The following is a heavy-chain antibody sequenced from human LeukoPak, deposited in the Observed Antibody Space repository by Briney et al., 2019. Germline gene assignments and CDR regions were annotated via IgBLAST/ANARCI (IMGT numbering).Heavy chain of an antibody. CDR2: LSSGSTYI. CDR3: TSDRASSDY. D-gene: IGHD3-10*01. Sequence: PGGSLRLSCAASGFTFTAYSMNWVRQAPGKGLEWVSSLSSGSTYIYYADSVKGRFTIPRDNAKNSLYLQMNSLRAEDAAVYYCTSDRASSDYWGQGTLVTVSS. CDR1: GFTFTAYS. J-gene: IGHJ4*02. V-gene: IGHV3-21*01.